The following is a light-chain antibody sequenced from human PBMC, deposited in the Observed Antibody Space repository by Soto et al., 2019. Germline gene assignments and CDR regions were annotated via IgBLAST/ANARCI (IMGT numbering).Light chain of an antibody. CDR1: GSDVGGNSY. CDR3: SSHTTSSPLV. V-gene: IGLV2-14*01. J-gene: IGLJ1*01. CDR2: EVS. Sequence: QSALTEAASVSGSPGESITSSCTGTGSDVGGNSYVSCYGQRQGKAPNLRLYEVSNRPSGGRNRLSVSKSGDTASLTSSGLQDEEEADYYCSSHTTSSPLVFGTGTKVTVL.